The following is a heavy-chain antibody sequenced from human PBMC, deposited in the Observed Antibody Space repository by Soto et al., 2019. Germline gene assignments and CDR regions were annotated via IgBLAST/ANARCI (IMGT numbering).Heavy chain of an antibody. CDR1: GLTFSDYY. D-gene: IGHD3-22*01. CDR3: ASRKGYYYASSGYSNLGAFDI. Sequence: SRLPSCAASGLTFSDYYMSWIRQAPGKGLEWVSYISSSGSTIYYADSVKGRFTISRDNAKNSLYLQMNSLRAEDTAVYYFASRKGYYYASSGYSNLGAFDIWGQGTMVTVSS. J-gene: IGHJ3*02. V-gene: IGHV3-11*01. CDR2: ISSSGSTI.